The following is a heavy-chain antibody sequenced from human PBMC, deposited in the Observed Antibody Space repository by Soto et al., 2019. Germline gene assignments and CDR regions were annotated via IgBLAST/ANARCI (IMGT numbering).Heavy chain of an antibody. V-gene: IGHV3-48*02. D-gene: IGHD4-17*01. CDR1: GFTFSSYS. CDR3: ARDRTVTTPGLTHYYYGMDV. CDR2: ISSSSSTI. Sequence: GESLKISCAASGFTFSSYSMNWVRQGPGKGLEWVSYISSSSSTIYYADSVKGRFTISTDNAKNSLYLQMNSLRDEDTAVYYCARDRTVTTPGLTHYYYGMDVWGQGTKATVSS. J-gene: IGHJ6*02.